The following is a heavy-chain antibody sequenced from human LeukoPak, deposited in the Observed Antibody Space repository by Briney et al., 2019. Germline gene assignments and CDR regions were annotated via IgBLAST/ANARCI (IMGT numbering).Heavy chain of an antibody. J-gene: IGHJ6*02. V-gene: IGHV3-66*01. CDR3: ARGRSTGYSYYYSYGMDV. CDR2: LYSAGST. Sequence: GSLRLSCAASGFSVSSSDMSWVRLTPGKTLEWVSVLYSAGSTNYADTVRGRFSVSRDSSKNTLYLQMHSLTADDTALYYCARGRSTGYSYYYSYGMDVWGQGTTVTVSS. D-gene: IGHD2-2*03. CDR1: GFSVSSSD.